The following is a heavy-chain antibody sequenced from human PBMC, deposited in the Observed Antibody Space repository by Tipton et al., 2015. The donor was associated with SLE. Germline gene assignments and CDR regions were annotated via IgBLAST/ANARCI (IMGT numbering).Heavy chain of an antibody. Sequence: SLRLSCAASGFTFSGYGMHWVRQAPGKGLEWVAVIWYDGSNKYYADSVKGRFTISRDNSKNTLYLQMNSLRAEDTAVYYCAKDIVATTPIYGMDVWGQGTTVTVSS. CDR1: GFTFSGYG. CDR2: IWYDGSNK. CDR3: AKDIVATTPIYGMDV. J-gene: IGHJ6*02. D-gene: IGHD5-12*01. V-gene: IGHV3-30*18.